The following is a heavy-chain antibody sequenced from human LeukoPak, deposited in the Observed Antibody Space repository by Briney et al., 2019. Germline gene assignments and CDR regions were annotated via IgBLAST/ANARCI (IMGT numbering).Heavy chain of an antibody. Sequence: PSETLSLTCTVSGGSISNYYWSWIRQPPGKGLEWIGYIHYSGSTNYNPSLKSRVTISVDTSKNQFSLKLSSVTAADTAVYYCASPAVVKGWWYFDLWGRGTLVTVSS. CDR1: GGSISNYY. V-gene: IGHV4-59*01. CDR2: IHYSGST. J-gene: IGHJ2*01. D-gene: IGHD3-22*01. CDR3: ASPAVVKGWWYFDL.